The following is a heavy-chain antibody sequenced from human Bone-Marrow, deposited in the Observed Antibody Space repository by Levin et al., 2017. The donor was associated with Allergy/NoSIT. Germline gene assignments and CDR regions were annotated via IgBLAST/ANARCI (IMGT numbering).Heavy chain of an antibody. J-gene: IGHJ5*02. V-gene: IGHV4-31*03. D-gene: IGHD3-10*01. CDR3: ARDYLYGSGTKGWFDP. CDR1: GGSTSSGGYY. Sequence: SCTVSGGSTSSGGYYWNWIRQHPGKGLEWIGYIYYSGNTFYNPSLKSRLTISVDTSKNKFSLKLSSVTVADTAVYYCARDYLYGSGTKGWFDPWGQGTLVTVSS. CDR2: IYYSGNT.